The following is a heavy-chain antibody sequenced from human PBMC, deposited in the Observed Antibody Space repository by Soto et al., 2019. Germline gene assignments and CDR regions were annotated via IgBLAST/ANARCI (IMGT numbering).Heavy chain of an antibody. CDR3: VMLQTVNDNWIDP. J-gene: IGHJ5*02. Sequence: EVQLVESGGGLVQPGGSLRLSCAASGFTFSIYWMNWVRQAPGKGLVWVSRINSDGSNTGYAGSVKGRFTISRDNAKNTVYLQMNSLRAEDTAVYYCVMLQTVNDNWIDPWGQGTLVTVSS. D-gene: IGHD4-4*01. CDR1: GFTFSIYW. CDR2: INSDGSNT. V-gene: IGHV3-74*01.